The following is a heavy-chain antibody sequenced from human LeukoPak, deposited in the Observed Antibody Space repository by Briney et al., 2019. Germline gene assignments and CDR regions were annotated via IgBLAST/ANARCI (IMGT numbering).Heavy chain of an antibody. J-gene: IGHJ5*02. Sequence: SQTPSLTCTVSGGSVSSGDYYWSWIRQPPGKGLEWIGYFYYSGSAYYNPSLKSRVAISLDTSKNQISMTLTSVTAADTAMYYCARGSSSWFLFDPWGQGTLVTVSS. CDR1: GGSVSSGDYY. CDR3: ARGSSSWFLFDP. CDR2: FYYSGSA. D-gene: IGHD6-13*01. V-gene: IGHV4-30-4*01.